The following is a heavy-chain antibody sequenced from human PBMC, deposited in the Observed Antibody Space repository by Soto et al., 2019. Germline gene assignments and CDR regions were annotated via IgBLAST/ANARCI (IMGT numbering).Heavy chain of an antibody. CDR1: GYTFTSYY. CDR3: AIVEMATKGVHY. J-gene: IGHJ4*02. V-gene: IGHV1-46*01. Sequence: QVQLVQSGAEGKKPGASVKVSCKASGYTFTSYYMHWVRQAPGQGLEWMGIINPIGVSTSYAQKFLGRVTMTRDTSTSTVYMELSSMRSEDTSLYYCAIVEMATKGVHYWGQGTLVTVSS. CDR2: INPIGVST. D-gene: IGHD5-12*01.